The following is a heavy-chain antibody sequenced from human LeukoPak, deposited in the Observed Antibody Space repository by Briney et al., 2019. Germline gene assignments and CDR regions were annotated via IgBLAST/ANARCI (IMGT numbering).Heavy chain of an antibody. CDR2: ISWNSGSI. V-gene: IGHV3-9*01. J-gene: IGHJ4*02. Sequence: GGSLRLSCAASGFTFDDYAMHWVRQAPGKGLEWVSGISWNSGSIAYADSVKGRFTISRDNARNSLYLQMNSLRAEDTAVYFCARGGLSIMGYWGQGTLVTVSS. D-gene: IGHD2/OR15-2a*01. CDR1: GFTFDDYA. CDR3: ARGGLSIMGY.